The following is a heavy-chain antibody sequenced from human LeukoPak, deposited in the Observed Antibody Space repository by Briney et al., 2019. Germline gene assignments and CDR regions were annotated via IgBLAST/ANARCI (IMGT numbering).Heavy chain of an antibody. CDR2: IRYDGSNK. J-gene: IGHJ5*01. CDR3: AKKTGSYGSAIYNWFDS. D-gene: IGHD3-10*01. V-gene: IGHV3-30*02. Sequence: GSLRLSCAASGFTFSSYGMHWVRQAPGKGLEWVAFIRYDGSNKSYADSVKGRFTISRDNSKNTLYLQMNSLRAEDTAVYYCAKKTGSYGSAIYNWFDSWGQGTLVTVSS. CDR1: GFTFSSYG.